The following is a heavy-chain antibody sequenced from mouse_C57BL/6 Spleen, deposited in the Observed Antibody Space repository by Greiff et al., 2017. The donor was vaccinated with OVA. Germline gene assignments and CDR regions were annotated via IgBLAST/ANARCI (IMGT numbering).Heavy chain of an antibody. CDR1: GYTFTSYW. V-gene: IGHV1-64*01. CDR3: ARDGIWFAY. J-gene: IGHJ3*01. D-gene: IGHD2-1*01. Sequence: VQLQQPGAELVKPGASATLSCKASGYTFTSYWMHWVKQRPGQGLEWIGMIHPNSGSTNYNEKFKSKATLTVDKSSSTAYMQLSSLTSEDSAVYYCARDGIWFAYWGQGTLVTVSA. CDR2: IHPNSGST.